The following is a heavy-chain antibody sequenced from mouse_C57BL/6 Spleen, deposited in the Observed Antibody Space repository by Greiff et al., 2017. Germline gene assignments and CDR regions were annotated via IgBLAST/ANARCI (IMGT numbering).Heavy chain of an antibody. CDR1: GYTFTSYW. J-gene: IGHJ3*01. Sequence: QVQLQQSGAELAKPGASVKLSCKASGYTFTSYWMHWVKQRPGQGLEWIGYINPSSGYTKYNQKFKDKAPLTADKSSSTAYMQLSSLTSEDSAVYYCARSPSYDYPFAYWGQGTLVTVSA. D-gene: IGHD2-4*01. V-gene: IGHV1-7*01. CDR2: INPSSGYT. CDR3: ARSPSYDYPFAY.